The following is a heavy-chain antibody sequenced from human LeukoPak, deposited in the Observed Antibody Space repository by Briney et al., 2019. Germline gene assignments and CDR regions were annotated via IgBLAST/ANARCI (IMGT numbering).Heavy chain of an antibody. J-gene: IGHJ4*02. CDR1: GFTFTNHP. Sequence: GSLRLSCAASGFTFTNHPMNWVRQAPGKGLEWVSYIGGDGVAFYADSVKGRFTMSKDDARKSLYLQMSSLRVEDTALYYCAKDRANWAIDDWGQGTQVTVSS. CDR2: IGGDGVA. V-gene: IGHV3-69-1*01. D-gene: IGHD2-2*02. CDR3: AKDRANWAIDD.